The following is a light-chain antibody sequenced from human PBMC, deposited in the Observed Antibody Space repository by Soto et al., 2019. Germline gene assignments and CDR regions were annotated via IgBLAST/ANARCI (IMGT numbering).Light chain of an antibody. Sequence: ETVLTQSPGTLSLSPGESATLSCRSSQSVSSSYLAWYQQKPGQAPRLLIYGASTRATGIPARFSGSGSGTEFTLTISSLEPEDFAVYYCQQRSNWPPITFGQGTRLEI. J-gene: IGKJ5*01. CDR2: GAS. CDR3: QQRSNWPPIT. V-gene: IGKV3D-20*02. CDR1: QSVSSSY.